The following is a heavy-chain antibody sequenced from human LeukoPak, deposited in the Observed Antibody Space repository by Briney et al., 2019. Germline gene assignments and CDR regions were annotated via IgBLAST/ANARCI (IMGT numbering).Heavy chain of an antibody. J-gene: IGHJ4*02. CDR2: ISSSGSTI. Sequence: GGPLRLSCAASGFTFSDYYMSWIRQAPGKGLEWVSYISSSGSTIYYADSVKGRFTISRDNAKNSLYLQMNSLRAEDTAVYYCASSYDYVWGSYRRYFDYWGQGTLVTVSS. CDR3: ASSYDYVWGSYRRYFDY. D-gene: IGHD3-16*02. V-gene: IGHV3-11*01. CDR1: GFTFSDYY.